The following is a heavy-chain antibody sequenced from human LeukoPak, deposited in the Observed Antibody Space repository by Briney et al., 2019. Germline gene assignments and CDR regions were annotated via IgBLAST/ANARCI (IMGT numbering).Heavy chain of an antibody. J-gene: IGHJ5*02. CDR3: ARVITMVRGVIPTGYWFDP. V-gene: IGHV4-4*07. Sequence: SETLSLTCTVSGDSISNYYWSWIRQPAGKGLEWIGRIYTSGSTNYNPSLKSRVTMSVDTSKNQFSLKLSSVTAADTAVYYCARVITMVRGVIPTGYWFDPWGQGTLVTVSS. CDR1: GDSISNYY. CDR2: IYTSGST. D-gene: IGHD3-10*01.